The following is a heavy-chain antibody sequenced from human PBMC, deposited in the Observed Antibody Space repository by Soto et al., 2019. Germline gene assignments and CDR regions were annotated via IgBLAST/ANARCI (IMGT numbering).Heavy chain of an antibody. Sequence: SETLSLTCTVSGGSISSSSYYWGWIRQPPGKGLEWIGSIYYSGSTYYNPSLKSRVTISVDTSKNQFSLKLSSVTAADTAVYYCARDRDSSGWYGNWFDPWGQGTLVTVSS. CDR2: IYYSGST. CDR3: ARDRDSSGWYGNWFDP. J-gene: IGHJ5*02. CDR1: GGSISSSSYY. V-gene: IGHV4-39*07. D-gene: IGHD6-19*01.